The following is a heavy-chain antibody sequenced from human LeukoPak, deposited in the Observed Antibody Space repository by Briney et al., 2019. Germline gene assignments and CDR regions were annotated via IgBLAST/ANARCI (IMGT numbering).Heavy chain of an antibody. CDR3: ARGRSSSWYRYYYYYYMDV. D-gene: IGHD6-13*01. CDR2: ISSSSSYI. J-gene: IGHJ6*03. Sequence: GGSLRLSCAASGFTFTTYWMSWVRQAPGKGLEWVSSISSSSSYIYYADSVKGRFTISRDNAKNSLYLQMNSLRAEDTAVYYCARGRSSSWYRYYYYYYMDVWGKGTTVTVSS. CDR1: GFTFTTYW. V-gene: IGHV3-21*01.